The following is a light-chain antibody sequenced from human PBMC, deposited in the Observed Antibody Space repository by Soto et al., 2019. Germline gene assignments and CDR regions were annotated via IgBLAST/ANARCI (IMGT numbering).Light chain of an antibody. V-gene: IGKV2-24*01. CDR2: EIS. J-gene: IGKJ2*01. CDR3: MQASQFPHT. Sequence: DIVMTQTPLSLSVTLGQPASISCRSSQSLVHVYGNTYLSWLHQRPGQPPRLLIYEISKRFSGVPDRFSGSGAGTDFTLEISRVEPDDVGVYYCMQASQFPHTFGQGTKLEIK. CDR1: QSLVHVYGNTY.